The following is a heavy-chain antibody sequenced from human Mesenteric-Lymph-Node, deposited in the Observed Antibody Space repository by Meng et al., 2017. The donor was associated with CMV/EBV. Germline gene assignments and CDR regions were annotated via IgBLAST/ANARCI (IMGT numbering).Heavy chain of an antibody. V-gene: IGHV3-74*01. CDR2: INSDGSST. CDR1: GYSISSGYY. J-gene: IGHJ4*02. Sequence: ETLSLTCTVSGYSISSGYYWGWIRQPPGKGLEWVSRINSDGSSTSYADSVKGRFTISRDNAKNTLYLQMNSPRAEDTAVYYCARGTLVAHYWGQGTLVTVSS. CDR3: ARGTLVAHY. D-gene: IGHD5-12*01.